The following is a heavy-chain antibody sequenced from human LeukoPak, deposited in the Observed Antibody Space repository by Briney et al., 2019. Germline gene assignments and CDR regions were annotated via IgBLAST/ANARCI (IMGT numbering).Heavy chain of an antibody. J-gene: IGHJ4*02. V-gene: IGHV4-34*01. CDR1: GGSLSGHF. CDR3: ARRRXYRPXDX. Sequence: SETLSLTCAVYGGSLSGHFWSWIRQTPEKGLEWIGEVSDSGSTDYSPSFKSRVTMTVDTSKNQISLNMHSLTAADTAVYYCARRRXYRPXDXWGQGTLLTVS. CDR2: VSDSGST.